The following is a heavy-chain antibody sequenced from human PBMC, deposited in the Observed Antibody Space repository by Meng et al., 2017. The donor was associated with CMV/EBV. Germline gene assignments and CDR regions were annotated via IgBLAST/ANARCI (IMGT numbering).Heavy chain of an antibody. V-gene: IGHV4-34*01. CDR1: GGSFSGYY. J-gene: IGHJ5*02. CDR3: ARGGNWFDP. CDR2: INHSGST. Sequence: QLQRWGAGLLKPSGTLSLTCAGYGGSFSGYYWSWIRQPPGKGLEWIGEINHSGSTNYNPSLKSRVTISVDTSKNQFSLKLSSVTAADTAVYYCARGGNWFDPWGQGTLVTVSS.